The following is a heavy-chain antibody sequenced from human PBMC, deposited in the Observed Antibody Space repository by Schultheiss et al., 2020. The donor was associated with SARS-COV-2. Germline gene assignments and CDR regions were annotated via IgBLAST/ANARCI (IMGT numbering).Heavy chain of an antibody. CDR2: ISSSGSTI. J-gene: IGHJ4*02. V-gene: IGHV3-11*01. D-gene: IGHD2-2*02. CDR3: WVYCSSTSCYTRLFDY. Sequence: GESLKISCAASGFTFSDYYMSWIRQAPGKGLEWVSYISSSGSTIYYADSVKGRFTISRDNAKNSLYLQMNSLRAEDTAVYYCWVYCSSTSCYTRLFDYWGQGTLVTVSS. CDR1: GFTFSDYY.